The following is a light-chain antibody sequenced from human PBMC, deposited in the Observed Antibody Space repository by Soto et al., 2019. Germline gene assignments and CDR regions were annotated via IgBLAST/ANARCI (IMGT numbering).Light chain of an antibody. CDR3: SSYRSDTTYV. V-gene: IGLV2-14*01. CDR2: EVS. Sequence: QSALTQPASVSGSPGQSITTSCTGTSSDVGGYNYVSWYQHHPGKAPKLMIHEVSDRPSGISNRFSGSKSGNTASLTISGLQAEEEADYYCSSYRSDTTYVFGTGTKVTVL. J-gene: IGLJ1*01. CDR1: SSDVGGYNY.